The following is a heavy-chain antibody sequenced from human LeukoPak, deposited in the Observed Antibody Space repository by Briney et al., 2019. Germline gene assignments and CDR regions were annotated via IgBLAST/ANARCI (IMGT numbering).Heavy chain of an antibody. CDR2: ISAYNGNT. CDR1: GYTFTSYG. V-gene: IGHV1-18*01. D-gene: IGHD3-10*01. Sequence: ASVKVSCKASGYTFTSYGISWVRQAPGQGLEWMGWISAYNGNTNYAQKLQGRVTMTTDTSTSTAYMELRSLRSDDTAVYYCARDRAGTMVRGVIITGYYYYGMDVWGQGTTVTVSS. CDR3: ARDRAGTMVRGVIITGYYYYGMDV. J-gene: IGHJ6*02.